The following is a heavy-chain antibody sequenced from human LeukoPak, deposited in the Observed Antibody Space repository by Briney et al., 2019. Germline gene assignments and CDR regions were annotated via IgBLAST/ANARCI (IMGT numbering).Heavy chain of an antibody. CDR1: GLTFSSIA. V-gene: IGHV3-23*01. J-gene: IGHJ4*02. CDR3: AKDLGRYRNNFFDY. Sequence: PGGSLRLSCAPSGLTFSSIAMSWVREAPDKGLEWVSTISGSGGGTYYADPVKGRFTISRDDSKNTLYLQMNSLRADDTAVYYCAKDLGRYRNNFFDYWGQGNLVTVSS. CDR2: ISGSGGGT. D-gene: IGHD1-26*01.